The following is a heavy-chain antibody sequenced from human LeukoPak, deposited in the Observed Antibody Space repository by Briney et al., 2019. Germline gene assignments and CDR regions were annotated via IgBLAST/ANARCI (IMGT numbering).Heavy chain of an antibody. V-gene: IGHV4-39*01. D-gene: IGHD3-22*01. CDR1: SGSISSSSYC. Sequence: SETLSLTCTVSSGSISSSSYCWGWIRQPPGKGLEWIGNIYYSGSTYDNPSLKSRVTISVDTSQSQFSLRLSSVTAADTAVYYCARYDSGGFYRNFDYWGQGTLVTVSS. CDR3: ARYDSGGFYRNFDY. J-gene: IGHJ4*02. CDR2: IYYSGST.